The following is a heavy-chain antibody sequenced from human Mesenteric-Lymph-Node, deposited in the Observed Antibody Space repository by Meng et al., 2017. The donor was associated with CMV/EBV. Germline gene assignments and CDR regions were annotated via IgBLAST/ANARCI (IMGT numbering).Heavy chain of an antibody. Sequence: QVELRQGGAGVLKPSETLVVTCAVYGGSFSGYYWNWIRQSPEKGLEWIGEINHSGSTTYNPSFTSRIIISVDTSTNQISLNMSSVTAADTAVYYCARGSSYDILTGYFDYWGQGALVTVSS. CDR2: INHSGST. J-gene: IGHJ4*02. D-gene: IGHD3-9*01. CDR1: GGSFSGYY. CDR3: ARGSSYDILTGYFDY. V-gene: IGHV4-34*01.